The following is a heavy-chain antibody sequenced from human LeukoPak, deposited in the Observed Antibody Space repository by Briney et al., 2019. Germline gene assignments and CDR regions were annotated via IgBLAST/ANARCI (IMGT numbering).Heavy chain of an antibody. J-gene: IGHJ5*02. Sequence: PSETLSLTCAVYGGSFSGYYWNWIRQPPGKGLEWIGEINHSGSTNYNPSLKSRVTISVDTSKNQFSLKLSSVTAADTAVYYCARGQAVAGYNWFDPWGQGTLVTVSS. CDR3: ARGQAVAGYNWFDP. CDR2: INHSGST. D-gene: IGHD6-19*01. CDR1: GGSFSGYY. V-gene: IGHV4-34*01.